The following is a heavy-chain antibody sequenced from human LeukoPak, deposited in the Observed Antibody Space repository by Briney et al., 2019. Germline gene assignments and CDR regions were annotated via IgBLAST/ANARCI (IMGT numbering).Heavy chain of an antibody. D-gene: IGHD2-15*01. Sequence: PGGSLRLSCAASGFTFSSSPMNWVRQAPGKGLGWVSAISGNGGSTYYADSVKGRFTISSDNSKNTLYLQMNSLRAEDTALYYCARRYCGGGTCYPIDFWGQGTLVTVSS. CDR3: ARRYCGGGTCYPIDF. CDR2: ISGNGGST. J-gene: IGHJ4*02. V-gene: IGHV3-23*01. CDR1: GFTFSSSP.